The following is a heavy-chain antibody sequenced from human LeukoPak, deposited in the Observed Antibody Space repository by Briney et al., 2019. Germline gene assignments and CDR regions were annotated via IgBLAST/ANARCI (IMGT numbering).Heavy chain of an antibody. CDR2: IKQDGSEK. D-gene: IGHD3-22*01. CDR3: AVLVDDDSSGKQFDY. V-gene: IGHV3-7*01. J-gene: IGHJ4*02. CDR1: GFTFSSYW. Sequence: GGSLRLSCAASGFTFSSYWMSWVRQAPGKGLEWVANIKQDGSEKYYVDSVKGRFTISRDNAKNSLYLQMNSLRAEDTAVYYCAVLVDDDSSGKQFDYWGQGTLVTVSS.